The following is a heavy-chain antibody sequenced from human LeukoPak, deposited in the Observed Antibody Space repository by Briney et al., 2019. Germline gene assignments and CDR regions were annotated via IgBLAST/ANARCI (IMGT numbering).Heavy chain of an antibody. CDR3: ARGASSGSDY. J-gene: IGHJ4*02. D-gene: IGHD6-19*01. Sequence: ASVKVSCKASGYTFTAYYMHWVRQAPGQGLEWMGWISAYNGNTNYAQKLQGRVTMTTDTSTSTACMELRSLRSDDTAVYYCARGASSGSDYWGQGTLVTVSS. V-gene: IGHV1-18*04. CDR1: GYTFTAYY. CDR2: ISAYNGNT.